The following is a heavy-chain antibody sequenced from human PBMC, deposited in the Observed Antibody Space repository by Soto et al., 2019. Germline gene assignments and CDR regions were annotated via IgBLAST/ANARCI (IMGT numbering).Heavy chain of an antibody. Sequence: GGSLRLSCAASGFTFSSYGMHWVRQAPGKGLEWVAVISYDGSNKYYADSVKGRFTISRDNSKHTLYLQMNSLRAEDTAVYYCAKAPVVVEYYFDYWGQGT. CDR1: GFTFSSYG. V-gene: IGHV3-30*18. CDR2: ISYDGSNK. D-gene: IGHD2-21*01. J-gene: IGHJ4*02. CDR3: AKAPVVVEYYFDY.